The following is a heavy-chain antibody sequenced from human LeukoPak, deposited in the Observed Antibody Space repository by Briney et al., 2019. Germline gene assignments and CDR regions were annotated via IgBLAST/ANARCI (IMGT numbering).Heavy chain of an antibody. CDR1: GFTSMNAW. V-gene: IGHV3-15*01. D-gene: IGHD5-18*01. Sequence: GSLRLSCAASGFTSMNAWMSWVRQAPGKAPEWVARIKSKRDGETTDYAAPVKGRFTISRDDSKNTLYLQMNSLKTEDTALYYCTTDGGVIGQVWLSYWGQGTLVTVSS. CDR2: IKSKRDGETT. CDR3: TTDGGVIGQVWLSY. J-gene: IGHJ4*02.